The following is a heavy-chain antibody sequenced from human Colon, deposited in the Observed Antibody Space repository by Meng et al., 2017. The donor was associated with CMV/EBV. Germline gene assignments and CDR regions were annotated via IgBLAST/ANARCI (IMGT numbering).Heavy chain of an antibody. D-gene: IGHD1-26*01. J-gene: IGHJ5*02. V-gene: IGHV3-74*01. CDR3: ARDLEWELSFDP. Sequence: EVQLVESGGGLVPPGGFLRLSCADSGFTFSNYLMHWVRQAPGKGLVWVSRIKTDGSTTNYADSVKGRFTISRDNAKNTLYLQMNSLRAEDTAVYYCARDLEWELSFDPWGQGTLVIVSS. CDR2: IKTDGSTT. CDR1: GFTFSNYL.